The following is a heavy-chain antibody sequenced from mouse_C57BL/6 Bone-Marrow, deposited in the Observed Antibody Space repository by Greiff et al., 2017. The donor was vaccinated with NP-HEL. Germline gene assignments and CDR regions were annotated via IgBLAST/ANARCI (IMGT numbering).Heavy chain of an antibody. CDR1: GYTFTGYW. J-gene: IGHJ1*03. V-gene: IGHV1-9*01. CDR2: ILPGSGST. CDR3: ARGAVVARSFFYWYFDV. D-gene: IGHD1-1*01. Sequence: VQLKESGAELMKPGASVKLSCKATGYTFTGYWIEWVKQRPGHGLEWIGEILPGSGSTNYNEKFKGKATFTADTSSNTAYMQLSSLTTEDSAIYYCARGAVVARSFFYWYFDVWGTGTTVTVSS.